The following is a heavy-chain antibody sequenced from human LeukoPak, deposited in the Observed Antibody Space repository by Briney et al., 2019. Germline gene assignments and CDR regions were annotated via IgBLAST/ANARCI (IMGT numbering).Heavy chain of an antibody. J-gene: IGHJ4*02. CDR1: GFTFSSYS. D-gene: IGHD3-9*01. Sequence: GGSLRLSCAASGFTFSSYSMNWVRQAPGKGLEWVSSISSSSSYIYYADSVKGRFTISRDNAKNSLYLQMNSLRAEDTAVYYCARDQGGDRYFGWFPPDYWGQGTLVTVSS. CDR3: ARDQGGDRYFGWFPPDY. CDR2: ISSSSSYI. V-gene: IGHV3-21*01.